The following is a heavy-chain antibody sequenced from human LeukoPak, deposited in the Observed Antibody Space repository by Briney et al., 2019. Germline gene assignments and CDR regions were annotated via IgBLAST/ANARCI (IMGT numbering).Heavy chain of an antibody. J-gene: IGHJ1*01. Sequence: GGSLRLSCAASGFTVSDNYMSWVRQAPGKGLEWVSVFYSGGSTRYADSVKGRFTISRDNSKNTLYLQLNSLRAEDTAVYPCASSSWSSEYFHYWGQGTLVTVSS. CDR2: FYSGGST. CDR3: ASSSWSSEYFHY. D-gene: IGHD6-13*01. V-gene: IGHV3-66*01. CDR1: GFTVSDNY.